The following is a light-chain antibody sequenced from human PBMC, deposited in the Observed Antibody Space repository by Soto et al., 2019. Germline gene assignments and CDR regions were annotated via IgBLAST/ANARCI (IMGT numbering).Light chain of an antibody. Sequence: EIVLTQSPGTLSLSPGERATLSCRASQSVSSRYFGWYQQKRGQGPRLLISGASTTATGIPDRFSGSGSGTDFTLTISRLETEDSAVYFYQQYANSRWTFGQGTKVEIK. J-gene: IGKJ1*01. CDR1: QSVSSRY. V-gene: IGKV3-20*01. CDR3: QQYANSRWT. CDR2: GAS.